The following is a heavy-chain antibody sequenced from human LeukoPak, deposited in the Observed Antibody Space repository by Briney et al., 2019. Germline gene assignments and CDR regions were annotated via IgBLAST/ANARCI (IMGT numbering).Heavy chain of an antibody. Sequence: PGGSLRLSCAASEFAFSYTXXXXXXQAXGRXLEXXXXXXSXTNGXAATEYAAXXTXRFFISRDDAKNSLYLDVNDLRTEDTAVYYCATDRIVGASAFDFWGRGTMVTVSS. V-gene: IGHV3-15*01. D-gene: IGHD1-26*01. CDR2: XXSXTNGXAAT. CDR3: ATDRIVGASAFDF. J-gene: IGHJ3*01. CDR1: EFAFSYTX.